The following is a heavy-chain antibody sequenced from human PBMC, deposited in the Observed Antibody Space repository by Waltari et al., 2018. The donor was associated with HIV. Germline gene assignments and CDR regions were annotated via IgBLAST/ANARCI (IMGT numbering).Heavy chain of an antibody. V-gene: IGHV4-34*02. CDR3: AGERSRASEWYGIFYIDA. J-gene: IGHJ5*02. D-gene: IGHD3-3*01. CDR2: VNHSGKT. CDR1: GGSFSGYY. Sequence: QVQLQQWGAGLLKPSETLSLTCAVYGGSFSGYYWTWIRQAPGQGLGWIGEVNHSGKTNYNPSLKSRVSISVDTSTKQFSLKLKSVTGADTAVYYCAGERSRASEWYGIFYIDAWGQGTLVSVPP.